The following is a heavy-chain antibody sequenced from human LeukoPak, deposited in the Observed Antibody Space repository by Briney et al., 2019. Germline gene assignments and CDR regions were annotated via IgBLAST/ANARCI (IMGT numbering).Heavy chain of an antibody. Sequence: GGSLRLSCAASGFTFTNYAMTWVRQVPGKGLEWVSHIGGSGGSSYHVDSVKGRFTISRDNSKNTLYLQMNSLRAEDTAVYYCARLGRYADYWGQGTLVTVSS. J-gene: IGHJ4*02. D-gene: IGHD3-16*01. CDR1: GFTFTNYA. V-gene: IGHV3-23*01. CDR3: ARLGRYADY. CDR2: IGGSGGSS.